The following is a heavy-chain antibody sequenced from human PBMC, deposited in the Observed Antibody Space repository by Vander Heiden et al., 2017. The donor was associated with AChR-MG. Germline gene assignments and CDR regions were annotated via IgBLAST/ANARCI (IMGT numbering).Heavy chain of an antibody. CDR1: GSSLTTTGVV. CDR3: AHKPSGGNWFDS. V-gene: IGHV2-5*02. CDR2: IYWDDDK. Sequence: QITLKESGPTLVKPTQTLTLTCTLSGSSLTTTGVVVGWIRQPPGKALERLALIYWDDDKQYSPSLRNRLTITRDTSRNQVVLTMTNVDPVDTATYFCAHKPSGGNWFDSWGQGTLVTVSS. J-gene: IGHJ5*01.